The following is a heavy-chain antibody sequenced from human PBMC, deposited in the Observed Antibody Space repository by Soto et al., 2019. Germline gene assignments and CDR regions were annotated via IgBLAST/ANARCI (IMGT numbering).Heavy chain of an antibody. V-gene: IGHV3-33*01. Sequence: QVQLVESGGGVVQPGRSLRLSCAASGFTFSNYGMHWVRQAPGKGLEWVAVIWYDGSNRYYADSVRGRFTISRDNSKNTLYLQMNSLRAEDTAVYYCARDGTRFGELPVDYWGQGTLVTVSS. CDR2: IWYDGSNR. CDR3: ARDGTRFGELPVDY. D-gene: IGHD3-10*01. J-gene: IGHJ4*02. CDR1: GFTFSNYG.